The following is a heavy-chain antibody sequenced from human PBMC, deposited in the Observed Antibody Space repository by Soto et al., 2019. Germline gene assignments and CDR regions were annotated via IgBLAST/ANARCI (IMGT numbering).Heavy chain of an antibody. CDR1: GGTLSSYA. V-gene: IGHV1-69*06. D-gene: IGHD3-22*01. CDR3: ARDCDTSSYFSNFAY. CDR2: IAPLFGTA. J-gene: IGHJ4*02. Sequence: QVQLVQSGAEVKKPGSSVTVSCKASGGTLSSYAFSWVRQAPGHGLAWMGGIAPLFGTAYYALMFHGIFMITSDRSTRTGYMELSRLRSKDKAGYYCARDCDTSSYFSNFAYWGQGTLVTVSS.